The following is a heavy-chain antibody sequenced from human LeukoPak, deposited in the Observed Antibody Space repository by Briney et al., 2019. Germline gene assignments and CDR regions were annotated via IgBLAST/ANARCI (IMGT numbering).Heavy chain of an antibody. J-gene: IGHJ3*02. Sequence: GGSLRLSCAASVFSFNTYSMSWVRQAPGKGLEWVSAISNTGGSTYYADSVKGRFTISRDKSKNTLSLQMNSLRDEDTAVYYCARVGYQLPHAFDIWGQGTMVTVSS. V-gene: IGHV3-23*01. CDR2: ISNTGGST. CDR3: ARVGYQLPHAFDI. CDR1: VFSFNTYS. D-gene: IGHD2-2*01.